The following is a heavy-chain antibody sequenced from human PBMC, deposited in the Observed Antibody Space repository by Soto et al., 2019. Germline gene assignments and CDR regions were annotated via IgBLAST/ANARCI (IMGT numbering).Heavy chain of an antibody. CDR1: GFTFNSYW. Sequence: GGSLRLSCAASGFTFNSYWMHWVRQAPGKGLVWVSRINSDGKITFYADSVKGRFTISRDNAKNTLYLQMNSLRAEDTAVYYCARGLKNYYGMDVWGQGTTVTVSS. J-gene: IGHJ6*02. V-gene: IGHV3-74*01. CDR3: ARGLKNYYGMDV. CDR2: INSDGKIT.